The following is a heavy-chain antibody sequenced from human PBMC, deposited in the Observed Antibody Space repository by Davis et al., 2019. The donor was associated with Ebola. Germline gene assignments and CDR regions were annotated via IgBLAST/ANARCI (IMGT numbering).Heavy chain of an antibody. V-gene: IGHV4-39*01. CDR1: AGSITSSSYY. J-gene: IGHJ5*02. CDR2: IYFSGST. Sequence: MPSETLSLTCPVSAGSITSSSYYWGRIRQPPGKGLEWIGSIYFSGSTYYNPSLKSRVTISVDTSKNQFSLKLGPVTAAKTAVYYCARVLRFLEWSRIENWFDAWGQGTLVTVSS. CDR3: ARVLRFLEWSRIENWFDA. D-gene: IGHD3-3*01.